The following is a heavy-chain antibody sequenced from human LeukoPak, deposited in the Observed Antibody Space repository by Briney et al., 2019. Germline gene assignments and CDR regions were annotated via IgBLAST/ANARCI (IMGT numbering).Heavy chain of an antibody. CDR1: GGSISSYY. CDR2: IYYSGST. D-gene: IGHD3-16*01. V-gene: IGHV4-59*01. CDR3: ARERLSGSYGMDV. Sequence: SETLSLTCTVSGGSISSYYWSWIRQPPGKGLEWIGYIYYSGSTNYNPSLKSRVTILVDTSKDQFSLMLTSVTAADTAMYYCARERLSGSYGMDVWGQGTTVTVS. J-gene: IGHJ6*02.